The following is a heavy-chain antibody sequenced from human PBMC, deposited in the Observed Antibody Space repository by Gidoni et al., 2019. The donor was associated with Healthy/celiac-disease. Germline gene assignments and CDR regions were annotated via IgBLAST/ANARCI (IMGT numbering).Heavy chain of an antibody. Sequence: QLQLQESGPGLVNPSETLSLTCTVSGGSLSRSSYYWAWIRQPPGKGLEWIGSIYYSGSTYYNPSLKSRVTISVDTSKNQFSLKLSSVTAADTAVYYCARERITMVQGLDYWGQGTLVTVSS. D-gene: IGHD3-10*01. V-gene: IGHV4-39*02. CDR1: GGSLSRSSYY. CDR3: ARERITMVQGLDY. CDR2: IYYSGST. J-gene: IGHJ4*02.